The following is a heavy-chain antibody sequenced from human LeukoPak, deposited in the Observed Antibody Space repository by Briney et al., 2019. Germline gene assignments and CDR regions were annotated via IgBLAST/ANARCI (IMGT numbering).Heavy chain of an antibody. D-gene: IGHD3-22*01. Sequence: PGGSLRLSCAASGFKLSRNGMHWVRQAPGKGLEWVAFIRYDATKKFYGDSVRGRFTISRDDSKNTLYRQMNNLRQEDTAVYFFARDFDDVNGDYYYIPDFWGQGVLVTVSS. J-gene: IGHJ4*02. CDR2: IRYDATKK. CDR3: ARDFDDVNGDYYYIPDF. CDR1: GFKLSRNG. V-gene: IGHV3-30*02.